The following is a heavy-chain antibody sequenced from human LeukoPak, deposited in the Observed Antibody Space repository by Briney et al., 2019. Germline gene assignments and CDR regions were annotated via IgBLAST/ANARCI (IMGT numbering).Heavy chain of an antibody. V-gene: IGHV4-34*01. CDR2: INHSGST. CDR3: ARGQSLGYCSGGSCYHYFDY. Sequence: SETLSLTCAVYGGSFSGYYWSWIRQPPGKGLEWIGEINHSGSTNYNPSLKSRVTISVDTSKNQFSLKLSSVTAADTAVYYCARGQSLGYCSGGSCYHYFDYWGQVTLVTVSS. J-gene: IGHJ4*02. D-gene: IGHD2-15*01. CDR1: GGSFSGYY.